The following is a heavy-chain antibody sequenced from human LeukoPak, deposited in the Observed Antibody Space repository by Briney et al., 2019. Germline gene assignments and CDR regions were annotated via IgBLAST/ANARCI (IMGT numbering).Heavy chain of an antibody. CDR3: ARERQLERLAFGKEGSAFDY. D-gene: IGHD1-1*01. J-gene: IGHJ4*02. CDR1: GITFSGYS. CDR2: ITGDSTYI. Sequence: GGSLRLSCAASGITFSGYSMNWIRQAPGKGLEWVATITGDSTYISHADSVKGRFTISRDNAKNSLYLQMNRLRAEDTAVYYCARERQLERLAFGKEGSAFDYWGQGTLVTVSS. V-gene: IGHV3-21*01.